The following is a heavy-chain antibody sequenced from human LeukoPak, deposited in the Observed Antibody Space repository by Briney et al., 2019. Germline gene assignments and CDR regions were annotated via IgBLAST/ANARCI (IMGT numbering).Heavy chain of an antibody. Sequence: GGSLRLSCAASGFIVNTNYMTWVRQAPGRGLEWVSFIHADGNTYYADSVKGRFTISRDISKNAVYLQMNSLRAEDTAVYYCARDSYGDANFDSWGQGTLVTVSS. CDR1: GFIVNTNY. J-gene: IGHJ4*02. V-gene: IGHV3-53*01. CDR2: IHADGNT. CDR3: ARDSYGDANFDS. D-gene: IGHD4-17*01.